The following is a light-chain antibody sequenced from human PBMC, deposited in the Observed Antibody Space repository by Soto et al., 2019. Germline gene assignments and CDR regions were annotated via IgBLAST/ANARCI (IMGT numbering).Light chain of an antibody. J-gene: IGKJ5*01. Sequence: EFVLTQSPVTLSLSQGERATLSCRASQSFRGLLAWYQQKTGQAPRLLIYDAYNRATGIPPRFSGSGYGTDFTLTISSLEPEDSEVYYCQQRHMWPTTFGQGTRLEIK. CDR3: QQRHMWPTT. V-gene: IGKV3-11*01. CDR1: QSFRGL. CDR2: DAY.